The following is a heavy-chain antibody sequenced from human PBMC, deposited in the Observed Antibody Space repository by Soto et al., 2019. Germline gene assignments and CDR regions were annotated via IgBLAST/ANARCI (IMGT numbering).Heavy chain of an antibody. D-gene: IGHD3-22*01. CDR3: ARARSKYYYDSSGYYGVDY. J-gene: IGHJ4*02. CDR1: GGSISSGDYY. CDR2: IYYSGST. V-gene: IGHV4-30-4*01. Sequence: SETLSLTCTVSGGSISSGDYYWSWIRQPPGKGLEWIGYIYYSGSTYYNPSLKSRVTISVDTSKNQFSLKLSSVTAADTAVYYCARARSKYYYDSSGYYGVDYWGQGTLVTVSS.